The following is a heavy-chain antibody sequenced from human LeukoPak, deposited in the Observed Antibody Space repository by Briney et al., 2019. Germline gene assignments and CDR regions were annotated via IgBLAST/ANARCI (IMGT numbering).Heavy chain of an antibody. J-gene: IGHJ4*02. D-gene: IGHD3-3*01. V-gene: IGHV3-23*01. CDR2: ISGSGGSA. CDR3: AQDGESYDFWSGYLFDY. Sequence: GGSLRLSCAASGFTFSSYAMSWVRQAPGKGRGWVSGISGSGGSAHYADSVKGRFTISRDNSKNTLYLQMNSLRAEDTAVYYCAQDGESYDFWSGYLFDYWGQGTLVTVSS. CDR1: GFTFSSYA.